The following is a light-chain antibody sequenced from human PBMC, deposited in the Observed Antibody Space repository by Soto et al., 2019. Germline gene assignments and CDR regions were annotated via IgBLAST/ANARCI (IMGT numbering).Light chain of an antibody. CDR2: ELS. Sequence: QSALTQPASVSGSPGQSITISCTGTSSVVGGYNHVSWYQQYPGKAPKVIIYELSNRPSGISNRFSGSKSGNTASLTISGLQAEDEADYYCSSYTSSSTLLYVFGTGTKVTVL. V-gene: IGLV2-14*01. J-gene: IGLJ1*01. CDR3: SSYTSSSTLLYV. CDR1: SSVVGGYNH.